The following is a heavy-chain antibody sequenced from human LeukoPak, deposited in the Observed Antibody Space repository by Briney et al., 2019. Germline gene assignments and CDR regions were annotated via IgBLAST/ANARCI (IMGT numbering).Heavy chain of an antibody. CDR2: ISSSSSTI. D-gene: IGHD4-17*01. Sequence: PGGSPRLSCAASGFTFSSYSMNWVRQAPVKGLEWVSYISSSSSTIYYADTVKGRFTISRDNAENSLYLQMNSLRDEDTAVYYCARDSPYGDYVNWFDPWGQGTLVTVSS. J-gene: IGHJ5*02. CDR1: GFTFSSYS. V-gene: IGHV3-48*02. CDR3: ARDSPYGDYVNWFDP.